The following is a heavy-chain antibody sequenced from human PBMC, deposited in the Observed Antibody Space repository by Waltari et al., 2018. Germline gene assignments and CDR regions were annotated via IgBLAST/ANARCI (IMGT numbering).Heavy chain of an antibody. J-gene: IGHJ4*02. CDR2: VYIGGNT. CDR1: GSSISGGYY. V-gene: IGHV4-38-2*02. D-gene: IGHD4-4*01. Sequence: QVQLQESGPGLVKPSETLSPNCTVSGSSISGGYYWGWFRPHPGKGLEWIGSVYIGGNTYHNPSLKSRATISVDTSKNQFSLKLSSVTAADTAVFFCARGGVLTTERFFDYWGRGTLVTVSS. CDR3: ARGGVLTTERFFDY.